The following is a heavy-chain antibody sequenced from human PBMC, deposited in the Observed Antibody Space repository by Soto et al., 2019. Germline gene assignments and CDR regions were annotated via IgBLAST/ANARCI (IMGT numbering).Heavy chain of an antibody. CDR2: IYFTGTT. CDR1: GDSISTRGYY. D-gene: IGHD3-22*01. J-gene: IGHJ4*01. CDR3: ARVSWGYYLSGSYFQTYYFDY. V-gene: IGHV4-31*03. Sequence: PPETLCLTCNVSGDSISTRGYYWSWIRHLPGEGLEWIGYIYFTGTTDYNPSLKSRLAISVDTSKNQLSLRLRSVTAADTAVYYCARVSWGYYLSGSYFQTYYFDYWGHGTPLTVS.